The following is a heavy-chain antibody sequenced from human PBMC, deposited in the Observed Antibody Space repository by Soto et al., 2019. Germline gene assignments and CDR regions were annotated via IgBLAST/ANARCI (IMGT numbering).Heavy chain of an antibody. V-gene: IGHV3-33*01. CDR3: ARTKVPAAIPADY. D-gene: IGHD2-2*02. J-gene: IGHJ4*02. CDR1: GFTFSSYG. Sequence: ESGGGVVQPGRSLRLSCAASGFTFSSYGMHWVRQAPGKGLEWVAVIWYDGSNKYYADSVKGRFTISRDNSKNTLYLQMNSLRAEDTAVYYCARTKVPAAIPADYWGQGTLVTVSS. CDR2: IWYDGSNK.